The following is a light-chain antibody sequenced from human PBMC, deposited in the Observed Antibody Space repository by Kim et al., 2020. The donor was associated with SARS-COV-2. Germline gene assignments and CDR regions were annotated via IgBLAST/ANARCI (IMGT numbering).Light chain of an antibody. CDR1: QSVSSSY. CDR2: EAS. CDR3: QQYGTSMYT. V-gene: IGKV3-20*01. J-gene: IGKJ2*01. Sequence: LSPGERAPHACRASQSVSSSYLGWYQQKPGQGPRLLIYEASTRAPGIPDRFSGSASGTTFTLTISRLEPEDFAVYYCQQYGTSMYTFGQGTKLEI.